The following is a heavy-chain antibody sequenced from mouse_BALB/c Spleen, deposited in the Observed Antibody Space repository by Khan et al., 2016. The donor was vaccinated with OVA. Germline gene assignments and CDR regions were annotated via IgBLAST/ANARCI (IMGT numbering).Heavy chain of an antibody. CDR2: IRKKASGYTT. V-gene: IGHV7-3*02. CDR1: GFTFTDYY. J-gene: IGHJ3*01. Sequence: EVELVESGGGLVQPGGSLRLSCATSGFTFTDYYMNWVRQPPGKALEWLGFIRKKASGYTTEYSPSVKGRFTISRDNSQSILYLQMHTLRAEDSATSYGARVDYGYGFAYWGQGTLVTVSA. CDR3: ARVDYGYGFAY. D-gene: IGHD1-2*01.